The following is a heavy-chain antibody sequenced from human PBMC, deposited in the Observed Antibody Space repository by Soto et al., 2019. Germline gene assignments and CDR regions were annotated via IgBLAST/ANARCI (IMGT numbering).Heavy chain of an antibody. Sequence: ASVKVSCKASGGTFSSYAIRWVRQAPGQRLEWMGGIIPIFGKAKYAQKFQGRVTITADESTSTAYMELSSLRSEDTAVYYCAREPPEIAVAGPYYYGMDVWGQGTTVTVSS. CDR1: GGTFSSYA. CDR3: AREPPEIAVAGPYYYGMDV. J-gene: IGHJ6*02. D-gene: IGHD6-19*01. CDR2: IIPIFGKA. V-gene: IGHV1-69*13.